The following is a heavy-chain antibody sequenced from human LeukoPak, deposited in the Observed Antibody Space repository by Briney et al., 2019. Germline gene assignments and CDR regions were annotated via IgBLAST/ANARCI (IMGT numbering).Heavy chain of an antibody. CDR1: GYSISSGYY. Sequence: ETLSLTCTVSGYSISSGYYWGWIRQPPGKGLEWVSGINWNGGDTGYADSVKGRFTISRDNAKNSLYLQMNSLRAEDTALYYCARGSGSYRQYFDYWGQGTLVTVSS. CDR2: INWNGGDT. D-gene: IGHD3-16*02. J-gene: IGHJ4*02. CDR3: ARGSGSYRQYFDY. V-gene: IGHV3-20*04.